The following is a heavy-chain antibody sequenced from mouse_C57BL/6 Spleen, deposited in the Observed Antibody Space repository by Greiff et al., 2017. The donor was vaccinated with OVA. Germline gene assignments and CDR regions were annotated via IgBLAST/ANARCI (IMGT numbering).Heavy chain of an antibody. CDR2: IWRGGST. Sequence: QVQLKQSGPGLVQPSQSLSITCTVSGFSLTSYGVHWVRQSPGKGLAWLGVIWRGGSTDSNAAFMSRLSITKDNSKSQVFFKMNSLQAYDTAIYSCAKTPGTSYYFDYWGQGTTLTVSS. J-gene: IGHJ2*01. V-gene: IGHV2-5*01. CDR3: AKTPGTSYYFDY. CDR1: GFSLTSYG. D-gene: IGHD4-1*01.